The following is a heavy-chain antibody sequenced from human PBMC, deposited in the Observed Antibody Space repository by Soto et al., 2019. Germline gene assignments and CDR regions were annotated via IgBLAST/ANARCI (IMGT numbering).Heavy chain of an antibody. J-gene: IGHJ4*02. Sequence: QVQLVESGGGVVQPGRSLRLSCAASGFTFSSYAMHWVRQAPGKGLEWVAVISYDGSNKYYADSVKGRFTISRDNSKNTLHLQMNSLRADDTAVYYCARVLYCADNYFDYSGQGTLVTVSS. CDR1: GFTFSSYA. CDR2: ISYDGSNK. D-gene: IGHD2-8*02. CDR3: ARVLYCADNYFDY. V-gene: IGHV3-30-3*01.